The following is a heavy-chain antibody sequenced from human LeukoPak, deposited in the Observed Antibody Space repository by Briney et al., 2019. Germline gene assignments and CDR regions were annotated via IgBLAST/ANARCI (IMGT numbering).Heavy chain of an antibody. D-gene: IGHD3-22*01. Sequence: PSETLSLTCAVYGGSFSGYYWSWIRQPPGKGLEWIGEINHSGSTNYNPSLKSRVTISVDTSKNQFSLKLSSVTAADTAVYYCARDTLLKYYYDSSGSGDYWGQGTLVTVSS. CDR3: ARDTLLKYYYDSSGSGDY. CDR1: GGSFSGYY. V-gene: IGHV4-34*01. CDR2: INHSGST. J-gene: IGHJ4*02.